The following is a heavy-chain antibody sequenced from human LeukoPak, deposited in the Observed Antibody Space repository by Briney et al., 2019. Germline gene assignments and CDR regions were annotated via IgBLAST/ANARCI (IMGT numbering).Heavy chain of an antibody. J-gene: IGHJ5*02. CDR2: ISYDGSNK. CDR1: GFTFSSYA. D-gene: IGHD3-10*01. V-gene: IGHV3-30*04. Sequence: PGRSLRLSCAASGFTFSSYAMHWVRQAPGKGLEWVAVISYDGSNKYYADSVKGRFTISRDNSRNTLYLQMNSLRPEDTAVYYCTKEGLPSGTSWSAWFDPWGQGTLVTVSA. CDR3: TKEGLPSGTSWSAWFDP.